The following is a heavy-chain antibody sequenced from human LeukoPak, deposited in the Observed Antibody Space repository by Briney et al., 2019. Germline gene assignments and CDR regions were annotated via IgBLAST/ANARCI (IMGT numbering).Heavy chain of an antibody. V-gene: IGHV3-21*01. CDR3: VRGWSGPDS. Sequence: GGSLRLSCAASGFTFSNHNMNWFRQAPGKGLEWVSSISGSTIYIYYADSVKGRFTISRDNVKNSLYLQMNSLRADDTAVYYCVRGWSGPDSWGPGTLVTVSS. CDR2: ISGSTIYI. D-gene: IGHD3-3*01. CDR1: GFTFSNHN. J-gene: IGHJ5*01.